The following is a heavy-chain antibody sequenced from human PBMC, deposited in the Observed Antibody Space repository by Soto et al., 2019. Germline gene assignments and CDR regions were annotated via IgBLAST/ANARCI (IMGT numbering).Heavy chain of an antibody. D-gene: IGHD3-10*01. V-gene: IGHV3-13*04. J-gene: IGHJ3*02. CDR2: IGTAGDT. Sequence: EVQLVESGGGLVQPGGSLRLSCAASGFTFSSYDMHWVRQATGKGLEWVSAIGTAGDTYYPDSVKGRFTISRENAKNSLYLQMNSLRARDTAVYYCARSGGDAFDIWGQGTMVTVSS. CDR3: ARSGGDAFDI. CDR1: GFTFSSYD.